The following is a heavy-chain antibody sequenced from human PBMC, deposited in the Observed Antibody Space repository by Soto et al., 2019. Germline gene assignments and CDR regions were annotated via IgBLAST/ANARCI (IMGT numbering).Heavy chain of an antibody. Sequence: QVQLVESGGGVVQPGRSLRLSCAASGFTFSNYGMHWVRQAPGKGLEWVAIIWYDGSNKYYADSVKGRFTISRDNSKNTLYLQMNSLRAEDTAVYYCARDRSISTNCTRPVCYSYYGMDVWGQGTKVTVSS. CDR2: IWYDGSNK. CDR1: GFTFSNYG. CDR3: ARDRSISTNCTRPVCYSYYGMDV. J-gene: IGHJ6*02. V-gene: IGHV3-33*01. D-gene: IGHD2-2*01.